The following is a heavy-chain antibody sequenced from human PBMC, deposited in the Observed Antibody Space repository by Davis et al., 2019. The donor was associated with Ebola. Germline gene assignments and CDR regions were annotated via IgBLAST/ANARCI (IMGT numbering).Heavy chain of an antibody. Sequence: SETLSLTCAVYGGSFKNYFWTWIRQSPEKGLEWVGEINHGGSTNSNPSLNSRVTISVDTSKNQFSLKLSSVTAADTAVYYCARGQYHYDRTGYHPDGYFDYWGQETLVTVSS. CDR2: INHGGST. V-gene: IGHV4-34*01. CDR3: ARGQYHYDRTGYHPDGYFDY. CDR1: GGSFKNYF. J-gene: IGHJ4*02. D-gene: IGHD3-22*01.